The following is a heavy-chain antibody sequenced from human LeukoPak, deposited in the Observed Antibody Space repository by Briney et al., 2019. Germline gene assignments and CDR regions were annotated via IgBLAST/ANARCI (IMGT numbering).Heavy chain of an antibody. CDR3: AREGSSGYPIDY. Sequence: PGGSLRLSCAASGFTFSSYGMPWVRQAPGKGLEWVAVIWYDGSNKYYADSVKGRFTISRDNSKNTLYLQMNSLRAEDTAVYYCAREGSSGYPIDYWGQGTLVTVSS. CDR1: GFTFSSYG. J-gene: IGHJ4*02. CDR2: IWYDGSNK. V-gene: IGHV3-33*01. D-gene: IGHD3-22*01.